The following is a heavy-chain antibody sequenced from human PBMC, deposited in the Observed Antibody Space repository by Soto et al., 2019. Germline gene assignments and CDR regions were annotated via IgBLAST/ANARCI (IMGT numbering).Heavy chain of an antibody. D-gene: IGHD3-9*01. J-gene: IGHJ6*03. CDR2: ISAYNGNT. V-gene: IGHV1-18*01. CDR1: GYTFTSYV. CDR3: ARAGLTGYYISYYYYYMDV. Sequence: QVQLVQSGAEVKKPGASVKVSCKASGYTFTSYVISWVRQAPGQGLEWMGWISAYNGNTTYAQKLQGRVTMTTDTSTSTAYMELRSLRSDDTAVYYCARAGLTGYYISYYYYYMDVWGKGTTVTVSS.